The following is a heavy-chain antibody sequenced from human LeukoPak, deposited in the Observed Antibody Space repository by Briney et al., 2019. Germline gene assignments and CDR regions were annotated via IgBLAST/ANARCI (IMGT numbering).Heavy chain of an antibody. CDR2: IYHSGST. V-gene: IGHV4-38-2*02. CDR1: GYSISSGYY. CDR3: ARRGSPIKDAFDI. Sequence: SETLSLTCTVSGYSISSGYYWGWIRQPPGKGLEWIGSIYHSGSTYYNPSPKSRVTVSVDTSKNQFSLKLSSVTAADTAVYYCARRGSPIKDAFDIWGQGTMVTVSS. D-gene: IGHD3-16*01. J-gene: IGHJ3*02.